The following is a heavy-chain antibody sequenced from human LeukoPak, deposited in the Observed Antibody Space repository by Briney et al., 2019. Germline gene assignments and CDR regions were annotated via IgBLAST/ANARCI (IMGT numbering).Heavy chain of an antibody. CDR2: IFYTGDT. Sequence: SETLSLTCSVSGGSITDSYWSWIRQPPGKGLEWIGYIFYTGDTNSNPSLKSRVTVSLDTSKNQFSLRLTSVTAADTAVYYCARHPFATPFDYWGLGILVTVSS. D-gene: IGHD2-15*01. CDR1: GGSITDSY. V-gene: IGHV4-59*08. J-gene: IGHJ4*02. CDR3: ARHPFATPFDY.